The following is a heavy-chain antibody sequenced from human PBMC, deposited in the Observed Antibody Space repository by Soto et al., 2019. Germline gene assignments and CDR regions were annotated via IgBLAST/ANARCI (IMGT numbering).Heavy chain of an antibody. Sequence: QVQLQESGPGLVKPSQTLSLTCTVSGGSISSGGYYWSWIRQHPGKGLEWIGYIYYSGSTYYNPSLKIRVTISVDTSKNQFSLKLSSVTAADTAVYYCAREFRSTYYYGSGSYGGNWFDPWGQGTLVTVSS. V-gene: IGHV4-31*03. CDR2: IYYSGST. D-gene: IGHD3-10*01. CDR1: GGSISSGGYY. CDR3: AREFRSTYYYGSGSYGGNWFDP. J-gene: IGHJ5*02.